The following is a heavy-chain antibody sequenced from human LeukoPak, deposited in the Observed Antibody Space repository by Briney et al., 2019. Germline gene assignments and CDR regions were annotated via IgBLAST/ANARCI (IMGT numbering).Heavy chain of an antibody. CDR3: ARMPGRSPDY. Sequence: PSETLSLTCTVSGASLRGNYWTWIRQPPGKGLEWIGYIDYSGNTKYNPSLQSRVTISVDTSKSQFFLKLNSVTAADTALYFSARMPGRSPDYRGQGTLVTVSS. J-gene: IGHJ4*02. V-gene: IGHV4-59*08. CDR2: IDYSGNT. D-gene: IGHD3-10*01. CDR1: GASLRGNY.